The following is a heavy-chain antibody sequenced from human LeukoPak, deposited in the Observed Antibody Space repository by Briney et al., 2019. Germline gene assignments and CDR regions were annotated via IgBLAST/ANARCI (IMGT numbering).Heavy chain of an antibody. V-gene: IGHV3-21*04. CDR2: ISSSSSYI. Sequence: PGGSLRLSCAASGFTFSSYSMNWVRQAPGKGLEWVSSISSSSSYIYYADSVKGRFTISRDNAKNSLYLQMNSLRAEDTAVYYCAKGPDSSGWTTDYYYYMDVWGKGTTVTISS. CDR1: GFTFSSYS. J-gene: IGHJ6*03. CDR3: AKGPDSSGWTTDYYYYMDV. D-gene: IGHD6-19*01.